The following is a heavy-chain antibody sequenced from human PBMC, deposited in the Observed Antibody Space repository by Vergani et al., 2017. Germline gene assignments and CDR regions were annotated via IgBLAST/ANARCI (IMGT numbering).Heavy chain of an antibody. Sequence: QVQLVQSGAEVKKPGASVKVSCKASGYTFTSYGISWVRQAPGQGLEWMGWISAYNGNTNYAQKLQGRVTMTTDTSTSTAYMDLRSLRSDDTAVYYCARHVEMAPSRIQDAFDIWGQGTMVTVSS. V-gene: IGHV1-18*04. CDR1: GYTFTSYG. J-gene: IGHJ3*02. CDR2: ISAYNGNT. D-gene: IGHD5-24*01. CDR3: ARHVEMAPSRIQDAFDI.